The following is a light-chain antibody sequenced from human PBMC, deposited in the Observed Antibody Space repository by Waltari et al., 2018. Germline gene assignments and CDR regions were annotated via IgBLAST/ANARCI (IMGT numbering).Light chain of an antibody. J-gene: IGKJ4*01. CDR2: DAS. CDR1: QSVSSY. CDR3: QQRSNWPLT. Sequence: EIVLTQSPATLSLSPGERATLSCRASQSVSSYLAWYQQKPGQAPRLLIYDASTRATGIPARFSGSGSGTDFTLTISSLEPEDFAVYYCQQRSNWPLTFGGGTKVEIE. V-gene: IGKV3-11*01.